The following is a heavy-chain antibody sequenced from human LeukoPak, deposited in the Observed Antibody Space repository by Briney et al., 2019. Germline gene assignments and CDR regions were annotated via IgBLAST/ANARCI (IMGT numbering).Heavy chain of an antibody. Sequence: PGGSLRLSCAASGFTFSSYDMHWVRQATGKGLEWVSAIGTAGDTYYPGSVKGRFTISRENAKDSLYLQMSSLRAGDTAVYYCARGHTYYDFWSGEKYNWFDPWGQGTLVTVSS. D-gene: IGHD3-3*01. CDR3: ARGHTYYDFWSGEKYNWFDP. CDR2: IGTAGDT. J-gene: IGHJ5*02. CDR1: GFTFSSYD. V-gene: IGHV3-13*01.